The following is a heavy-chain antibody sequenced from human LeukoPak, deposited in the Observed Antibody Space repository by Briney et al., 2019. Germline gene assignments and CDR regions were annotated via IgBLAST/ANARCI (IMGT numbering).Heavy chain of an antibody. D-gene: IGHD1-1*01. J-gene: IGHJ4*02. Sequence: GGSLRLSCAASGFTLSSYAMSWVRQAPGKGLEWVSVISDSGGTTYYADSVEGRFTISRDNSKNTLYLEMNSLRAEDSAVYYCAGTTYKKFDYWGQGTLVTVSS. CDR3: AGTTYKKFDY. CDR1: GFTLSSYA. CDR2: ISDSGGTT. V-gene: IGHV3-23*01.